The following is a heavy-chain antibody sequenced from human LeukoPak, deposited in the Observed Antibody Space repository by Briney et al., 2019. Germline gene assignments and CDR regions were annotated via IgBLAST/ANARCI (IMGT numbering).Heavy chain of an antibody. J-gene: IGHJ6*03. D-gene: IGHD3-3*01. V-gene: IGHV1-8*01. CDR1: GYTFTSYD. CDR3: ARGCGITIFGVVIHYYMDV. Sequence: ASVKVSCKASGYTFTSYDINWVRQATGQGLEWMGWMNPNSGNTGYAQKFQGRVTMTRNTSISTAYMELSSLRSEDTAVYYCARGCGITIFGVVIHYYMDVWGKGTTVTVCS. CDR2: MNPNSGNT.